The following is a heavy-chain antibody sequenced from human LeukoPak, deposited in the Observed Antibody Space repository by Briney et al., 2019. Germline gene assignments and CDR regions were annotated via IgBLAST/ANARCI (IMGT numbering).Heavy chain of an antibody. CDR1: GVSVSSNY. V-gene: IGHV3-66*01. J-gene: IGHJ4*02. D-gene: IGHD3-22*01. CDR2: IYAGGNT. Sequence: GGSLRLSCAASGVSVSSNYMNWVRQAPGKGLEWVSIIYAGGNTYYADSVKGRFTISRDNSNNTVYLQMNSLRAEDTAVYFCARDKNSSAYFDSWGQGTLVTVSS. CDR3: ARDKNSSAYFDS.